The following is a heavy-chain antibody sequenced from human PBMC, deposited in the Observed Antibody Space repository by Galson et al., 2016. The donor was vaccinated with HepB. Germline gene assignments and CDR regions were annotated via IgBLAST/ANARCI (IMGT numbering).Heavy chain of an antibody. Sequence: QSGAEVKKPGESLRISCKGSGYSFTSYWISWVRQMPGKGLEWMGRIDPSDSYTNYSPSFQGHVTIPADKSISTAYLQWSSLKASDTAMYYCARRTTTVTPAGDYYYGMDVWGQGTTVTVSS. CDR3: ARRTTTVTPAGDYYYGMDV. D-gene: IGHD4-17*01. CDR1: GYSFTSYW. J-gene: IGHJ6*02. V-gene: IGHV5-10-1*01. CDR2: IDPSDSYT.